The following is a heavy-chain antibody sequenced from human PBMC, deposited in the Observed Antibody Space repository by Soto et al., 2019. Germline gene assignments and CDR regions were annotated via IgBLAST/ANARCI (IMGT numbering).Heavy chain of an antibody. J-gene: IGHJ5*02. V-gene: IGHV5-51*01. Sequence: GESLKISCEGSGYSFTSYWIGWVRQMPGKGLEWMGIIYPGDSDTRYSPSFQGQVTISADKFISTAYLQWSSLKASDTAMYYCARLTYGSGGINWFDPWGQGTLVTVSS. CDR3: ARLTYGSGGINWFDP. CDR2: IYPGDSDT. CDR1: GYSFTSYW. D-gene: IGHD3-10*01.